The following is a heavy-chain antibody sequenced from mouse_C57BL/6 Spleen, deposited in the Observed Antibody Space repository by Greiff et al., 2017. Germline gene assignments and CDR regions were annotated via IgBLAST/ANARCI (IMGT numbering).Heavy chain of an antibody. J-gene: IGHJ3*01. CDR2: ISSGGSYT. D-gene: IGHD3-2*02. Sequence: EVQRVESGGDLVKPGGSLKLSCAASGFTFSSYGMSWVRQTPDKRLAWVATISSGGSYTYYPDSVKGRFTISRDNAKNTLCLQMSSLKSEDTAMYYCARHVTAQATFAYWGQGTLVTVSA. CDR1: GFTFSSYG. V-gene: IGHV5-6*01. CDR3: ARHVTAQATFAY.